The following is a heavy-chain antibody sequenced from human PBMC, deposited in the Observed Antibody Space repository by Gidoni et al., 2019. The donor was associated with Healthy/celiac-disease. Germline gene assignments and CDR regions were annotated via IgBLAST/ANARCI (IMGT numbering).Heavy chain of an antibody. CDR1: GYTFTSDG. D-gene: IGHD5-18*01. J-gene: IGHJ4*02. Sequence: QVQLVQSGAEVKKPGASVKVSCKAYGYTFTSDGISWVRQAPGQGLEWMGWISAYNGNTNYAQKLQGRVTMTTDTSTSTAYMELRSLRSDDTAVYYCAREIATDVDTAMVPLDYWGQGTLVTVSS. V-gene: IGHV1-18*01. CDR2: ISAYNGNT. CDR3: AREIATDVDTAMVPLDY.